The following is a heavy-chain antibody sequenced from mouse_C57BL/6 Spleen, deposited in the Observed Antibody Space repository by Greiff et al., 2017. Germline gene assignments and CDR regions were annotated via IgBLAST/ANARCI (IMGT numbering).Heavy chain of an antibody. J-gene: IGHJ3*01. CDR1: GYTFTDYE. CDR3: TRDRGSSPWFAY. Sequence: QVQLQQSGAELVRPGASVTLSCKASGYTFTDYEMHWVKQTPVHGLEWIGAIDPETGGTAYNQKFKGKAILTADKSSSTAYMELRSLTSEDSAVYYCTRDRGSSPWFAYWGQGTLVTVSA. D-gene: IGHD1-1*01. V-gene: IGHV1-15*01. CDR2: IDPETGGT.